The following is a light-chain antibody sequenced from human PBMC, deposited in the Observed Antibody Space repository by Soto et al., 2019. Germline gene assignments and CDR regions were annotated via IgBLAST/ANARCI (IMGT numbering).Light chain of an antibody. V-gene: IGKV1-5*01. Sequence: DIQLTQSPSTLSASVGNRVSITCRASQSISSWLAWYQQKPGKAPRLLIHDASSLESGVPSRFSGSGSGTEFTLTISSLQPDDFATYHCQQYNSYWGTFGQGTKVDIK. CDR2: DAS. CDR1: QSISSW. CDR3: QQYNSYWGT. J-gene: IGKJ1*01.